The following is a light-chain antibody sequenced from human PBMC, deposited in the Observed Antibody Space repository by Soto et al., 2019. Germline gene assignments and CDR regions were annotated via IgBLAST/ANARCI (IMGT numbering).Light chain of an antibody. CDR1: QGIKSW. J-gene: IGKJ5*01. V-gene: IGKV1D-12*01. CDR2: DAN. CDR3: QQADSFPIT. Sequence: DIQMTQSPSSVSASVGDTVVITCRASQGIKSWFAWYQQRPGNAPKLLISDANTLQPGVPPRFSGSGSGTDFFLTVNSLQPEDCATYYCQQADSFPITFGQGTRLEIK.